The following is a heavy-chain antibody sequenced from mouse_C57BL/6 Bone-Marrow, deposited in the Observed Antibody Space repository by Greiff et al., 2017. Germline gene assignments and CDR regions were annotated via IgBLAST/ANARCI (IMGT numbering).Heavy chain of an antibody. CDR3: TGLRPFAY. Sequence: EVQGVESGGGLVQPGGSMKLSCVASGFTFSNYWMNWVRQSPEKGLEWVAQIRLKSDNYATHYAESVKGRFTISRDDSKSSVYLQMNNLRAEDTGIYYCTGLRPFAYWGQGTLVTVSA. V-gene: IGHV6-3*01. J-gene: IGHJ3*01. CDR1: GFTFSNYW. D-gene: IGHD2-4*01. CDR2: IRLKSDNYAT.